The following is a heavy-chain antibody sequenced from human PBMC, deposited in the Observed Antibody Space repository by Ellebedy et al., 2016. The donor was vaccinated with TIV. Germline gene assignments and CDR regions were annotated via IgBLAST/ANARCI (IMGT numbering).Heavy chain of an antibody. J-gene: IGHJ5*02. CDR1: GGSISSYY. Sequence: SETLSLXCTVSGGSISSYYWSWIRQPAGKGLEWIGRIYTSGSTNYNPSLKSRVTMSVDTSKNQFSLKLSSVTAADTAVYYCARGGITMVRGVMGWWFDPWGQGTLVTVSS. CDR2: IYTSGST. D-gene: IGHD3-10*01. CDR3: ARGGITMVRGVMGWWFDP. V-gene: IGHV4-4*07.